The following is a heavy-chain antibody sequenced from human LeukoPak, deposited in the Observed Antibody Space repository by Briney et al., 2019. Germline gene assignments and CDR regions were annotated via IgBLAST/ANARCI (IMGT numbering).Heavy chain of an antibody. J-gene: IGHJ3*02. CDR1: GYTFTSYD. D-gene: IGHD3/OR15-3a*01. V-gene: IGHV1-18*01. CDR3: ARVTSRFWTGYYDPFDI. CDR2: ISAYNDNT. Sequence: GASVKVSCKASGYTFTSYDINWVRQATGQGLEWMGWISAYNDNTNYAQKLQGRVTMTTDTSTSTAYMELSSLRSEDTAVYYCARVTSRFWTGYYDPFDIWGQGTMVTVSS.